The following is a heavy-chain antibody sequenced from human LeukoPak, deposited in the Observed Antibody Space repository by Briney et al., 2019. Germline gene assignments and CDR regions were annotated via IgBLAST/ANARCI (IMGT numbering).Heavy chain of an antibody. J-gene: IGHJ6*04. D-gene: IGHD6-25*01. Sequence: GASVKVSCKASGYTFTNYYMHWVRQAPGQGLEWMGRINPNSGGTNYAQKFQGRVTMTRDTSSSTAHMDLSRLRSDDTAVYYCARDGSSSGGMDVWGKGTTVTVSS. CDR2: INPNSGGT. V-gene: IGHV1-2*06. CDR1: GYTFTNYY. CDR3: ARDGSSSGGMDV.